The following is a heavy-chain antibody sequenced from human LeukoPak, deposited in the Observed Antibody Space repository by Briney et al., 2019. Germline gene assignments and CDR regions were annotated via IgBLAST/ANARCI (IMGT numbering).Heavy chain of an antibody. CDR1: GGSFSDSY. CDR2: INHSGST. J-gene: IGHJ5*02. Sequence: SETLSLTCAVYGGSFSDSYWNWIRQPPGKGLEWIGEINHSGSTNYNPSLKSRVTISVDTSKNQFSLKLSSVTAADTAVYYCARFRDSSGYYYLNWFDPWGQGTLVTVSS. D-gene: IGHD3-22*01. V-gene: IGHV4-34*01. CDR3: ARFRDSSGYYYLNWFDP.